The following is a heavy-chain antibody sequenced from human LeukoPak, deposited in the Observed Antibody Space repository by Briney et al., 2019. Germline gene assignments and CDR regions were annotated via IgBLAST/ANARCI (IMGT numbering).Heavy chain of an antibody. CDR1: GGTFSSYA. Sequence: GASVKVSCKASGGTFSSYAISWVRQAPGQGLEWMGGIIPIFGTANYAQKFQGRVTITADKSTSTAYMELSSLRSEDTAAYYCAGGVAWGGAYYYYYMDVWGKGTTVTVSS. CDR2: IIPIFGTA. D-gene: IGHD3-16*01. V-gene: IGHV1-69*06. J-gene: IGHJ6*03. CDR3: AGGVAWGGAYYYYYMDV.